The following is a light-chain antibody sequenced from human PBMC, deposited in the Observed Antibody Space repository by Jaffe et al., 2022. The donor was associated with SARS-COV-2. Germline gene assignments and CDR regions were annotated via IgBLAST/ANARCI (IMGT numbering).Light chain of an antibody. J-gene: IGKJ3*01. CDR3: QEYDRWPPLFT. V-gene: IGKV3-15*01. Sequence: IVMTQSPATLSVSPGDRATLSCRASQSVNSNLAWYQQKPGQAPRLLIYDASTRATVIPARFIGSGSGTEFTLTISSLQSDDVAVYYCQEYDRWPPLFTFGPGTKVEIK. CDR1: QSVNSN. CDR2: DAS.